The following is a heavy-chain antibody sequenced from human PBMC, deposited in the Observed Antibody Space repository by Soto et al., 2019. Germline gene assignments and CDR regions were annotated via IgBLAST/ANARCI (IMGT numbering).Heavy chain of an antibody. J-gene: IGHJ3*02. D-gene: IGHD4-4*01. Sequence: GGSLRLSCTASGLPHSNFAMMWVRQAPGKGLECVSGINGYGDDIEYADSVKGRFTISRDNSKNTLYLQMNSLRAEDTAVYYCARDRYPNYPPDAFDIWGQGALVTVSS. CDR2: INGYGDDI. CDR1: GLPHSNFA. CDR3: ARDRYPNYPPDAFDI. V-gene: IGHV3-23*01.